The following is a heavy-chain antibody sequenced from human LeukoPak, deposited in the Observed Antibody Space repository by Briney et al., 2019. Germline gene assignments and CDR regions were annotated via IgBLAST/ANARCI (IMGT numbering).Heavy chain of an antibody. D-gene: IGHD1-26*01. J-gene: IGHJ3*02. V-gene: IGHV4-30-2*01. CDR3: ARSSGAFDI. Sequence: KPSQTLSLTCAVSGCSISSGGYSWSWIRQPPGKGLEWIGYIYHSGSTYYNPSLKSRATISVDRSKNQFSLKLSSVTAADPAVYYCARSSGAFDIWGQGTMVTVSS. CDR2: IYHSGST. CDR1: GCSISSGGYS.